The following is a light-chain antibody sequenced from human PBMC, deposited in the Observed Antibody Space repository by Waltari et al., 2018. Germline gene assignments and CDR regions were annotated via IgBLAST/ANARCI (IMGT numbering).Light chain of an antibody. J-gene: IGKJ1*01. CDR2: WAS. V-gene: IGKV4-1*01. CDR3: QQYYSTPWT. CDR1: QSVLYSSNNKNY. Sequence: DIVMTQSPDSLAVSLGEGATINCKSRQSVLYSSNNKNYLAWYQQKPGQPPKLLIYWASTRESGVPDRFSGSGSGTEFTLTISSLQAEDVAVYYCQQYYSTPWTFGQGTKVEIK.